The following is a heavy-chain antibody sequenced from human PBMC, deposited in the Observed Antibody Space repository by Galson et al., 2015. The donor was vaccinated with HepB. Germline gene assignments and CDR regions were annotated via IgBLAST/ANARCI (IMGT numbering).Heavy chain of an antibody. CDR3: AKEYNYGYGDY. J-gene: IGHJ4*02. Sequence: LSLTCTVSDDSIRSHSWTWIRQPPGKGLEYIGYIFSTGSSNYNPSLKSRVTMSVDTSKNQFSLRLNSVTAADTAVYFCAKEYNYGYGDYWGQGTLATVSS. CDR1: DDSIRSHS. D-gene: IGHD5-18*01. V-gene: IGHV4-59*08. CDR2: IFSTGSS.